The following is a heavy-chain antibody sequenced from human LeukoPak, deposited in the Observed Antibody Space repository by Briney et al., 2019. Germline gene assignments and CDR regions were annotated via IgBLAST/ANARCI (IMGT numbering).Heavy chain of an antibody. Sequence: PSETLSLTCTVSLVSASRYYWCWRWQPPGKGLEWIAYISYSVSTNYNPSLKSRVTISVDTSKNQFSLKASSLTAAPPRICHCTRLRPDYRTPSGTYQYWGQGTLVTVSS. CDR3: TRLRPDYRTPSGTYQY. CDR1: LVSASRYY. CDR2: ISYSVST. V-gene: IGHV4-59*08. J-gene: IGHJ4*02. D-gene: IGHD4/OR15-4a*01.